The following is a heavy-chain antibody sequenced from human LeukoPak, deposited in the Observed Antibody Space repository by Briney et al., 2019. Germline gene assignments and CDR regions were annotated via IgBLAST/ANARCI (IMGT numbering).Heavy chain of an antibody. CDR1: GYTFTSYY. J-gene: IGHJ6*03. CDR3: ARGGAAAVTESYYYYMDV. D-gene: IGHD6-13*01. Sequence: ASVKLSCKASGYTFTSYYMHWVRQAPAPGLEWMGIINPSDGSTSYAQKFQGRVTMTRDTSTSTVYMELSSLRSEDTAVYYCARGGAAAVTESYYYYMDVWGKGTTVTVSS. CDR2: INPSDGST. V-gene: IGHV1-46*01.